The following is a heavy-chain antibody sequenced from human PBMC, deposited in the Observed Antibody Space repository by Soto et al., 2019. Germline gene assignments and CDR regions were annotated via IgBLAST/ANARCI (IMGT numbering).Heavy chain of an antibody. J-gene: IGHJ6*02. Sequence: QVQLQQWGAGLLKPSETLSLTCDVYGGSFSGYYWSWIRQPPGKGLEWIGEINHSGSTNYNPSLKSRVTISVDTSKNQFSLKLSSVTAADTAVYYCARDSSVAGTSYGMDVWGQVTTVTVSS. CDR1: GGSFSGYY. D-gene: IGHD6-19*01. V-gene: IGHV4-34*01. CDR3: ARDSSVAGTSYGMDV. CDR2: INHSGST.